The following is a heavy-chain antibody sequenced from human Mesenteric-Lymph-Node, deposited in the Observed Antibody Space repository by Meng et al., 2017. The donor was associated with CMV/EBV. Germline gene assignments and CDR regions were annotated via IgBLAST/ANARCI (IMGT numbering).Heavy chain of an antibody. CDR2: IFHSGST. V-gene: IGHV4-59*01. Sequence: GSLRLSCTVSGGSISSYYWSWIRQPPGRGLEWIGFIFHSGSTSYNPSLKSRVTISVDTSKNQFSLKLSSVTAADTAVYYCARHYSSSSWAFDYWGQGTLVTVSS. CDR1: GGSISSYY. D-gene: IGHD6-6*01. CDR3: ARHYSSSSWAFDY. J-gene: IGHJ4*02.